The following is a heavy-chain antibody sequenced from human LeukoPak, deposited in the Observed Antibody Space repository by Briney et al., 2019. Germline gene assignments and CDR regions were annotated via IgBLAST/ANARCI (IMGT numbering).Heavy chain of an antibody. Sequence: GGSLRLSCAASGFTFSTYVMNWFRQAPGKGLEWVSTISVGAEYIFYADSVKGRFTISRDDSNNALYLQMHSLRAEDTAVYYCAKSVGYSYGSYFDYWGQGTLVTVSS. D-gene: IGHD5-18*01. J-gene: IGHJ4*02. CDR2: ISVGAEYI. V-gene: IGHV3-23*01. CDR3: AKSVGYSYGSYFDY. CDR1: GFTFSTYV.